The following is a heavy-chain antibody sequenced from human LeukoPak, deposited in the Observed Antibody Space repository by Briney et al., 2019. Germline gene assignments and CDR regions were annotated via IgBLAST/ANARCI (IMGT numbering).Heavy chain of an antibody. CDR3: ASLVINHDY. Sequence: ASVKVSCKASGYTFTSYYMHWVRQAPGQGLEWMGIINPSGGSTSYAQKFQGRVTITADESTSTAYMELSSLRSEDTAVDYCASLVINHDYWGQGTLVTVSS. CDR1: GYTFTSYY. J-gene: IGHJ4*02. V-gene: IGHV1-46*01. CDR2: INPSGGST. D-gene: IGHD1-14*01.